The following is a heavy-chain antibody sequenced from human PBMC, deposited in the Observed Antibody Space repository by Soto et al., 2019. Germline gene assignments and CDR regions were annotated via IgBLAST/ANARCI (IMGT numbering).Heavy chain of an antibody. Sequence: PSETLSLTCTVSGGSISSYYWSWIRQPPGKGLDWIGYIYYSGSTNYNPSLKSRVTISVDTSKNQFSLKLSSVTAADTAVYYCARGLYYGDSPWSDPWGEGTLVTVSS. J-gene: IGHJ5*02. CDR1: GGSISSYY. CDR3: ARGLYYGDSPWSDP. D-gene: IGHD4-17*01. CDR2: IYYSGST. V-gene: IGHV4-59*01.